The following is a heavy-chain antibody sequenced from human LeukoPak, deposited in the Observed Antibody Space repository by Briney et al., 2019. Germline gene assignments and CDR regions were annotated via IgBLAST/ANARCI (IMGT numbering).Heavy chain of an antibody. CDR3: AKGDPYYYDSSGYGY. D-gene: IGHD3-22*01. J-gene: IGHJ4*02. CDR2: ISYDGSNK. V-gene: IGHV3-30*18. CDR1: GFTFSSYG. Sequence: PGGSLRLSCAASGFTFSSYGMHWVRQAPGKGLEWVAVISYDGSNKYYADSVKGRFTISRDNSKNTLYLQMNSLRAEDTAVYYCAKGDPYYYDSSGYGYWGQGTLVTVSS.